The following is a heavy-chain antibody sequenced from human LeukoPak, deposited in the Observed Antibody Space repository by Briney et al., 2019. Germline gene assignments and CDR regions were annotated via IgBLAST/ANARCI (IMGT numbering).Heavy chain of an antibody. CDR2: IWCDGSNK. D-gene: IGHD1-26*01. J-gene: IGHJ6*02. Sequence: GGSLRLSCAASGFTFSSYGMHWVRQAPGKGLEWVAVIWCDGSNKYYADSVKGRFTISRDNSKNTLYLQMNSLRAEDTAVYYCARRGSYSFYYYYGMDVWGQGTTVTVSS. CDR3: ARRGSYSFYYYYGMDV. V-gene: IGHV3-33*01. CDR1: GFTFSSYG.